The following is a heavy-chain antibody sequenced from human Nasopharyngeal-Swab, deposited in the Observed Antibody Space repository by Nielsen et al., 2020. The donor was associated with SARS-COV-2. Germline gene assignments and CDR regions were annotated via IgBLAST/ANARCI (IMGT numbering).Heavy chain of an antibody. CDR2: MFSGGSA. CDR1: GGSFSGYY. J-gene: IGHJ4*02. CDR3: TRRNDC. Sequence: ETLSLTCAVSGGSFSGYYWSWVRQAPGKGLEWISLMFSGGSAYYAGSVEGRFTVSRDESRNTLYLQMNNLRAEDTAVYYCTRRNDCWGQGTLVTVSS. V-gene: IGHV3-53*01.